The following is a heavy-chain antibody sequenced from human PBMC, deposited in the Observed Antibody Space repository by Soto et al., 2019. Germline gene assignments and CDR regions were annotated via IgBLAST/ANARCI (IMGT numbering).Heavy chain of an antibody. V-gene: IGHV2-5*02. Sequence: QITLKESGPTLVKPTQTLTLTCTFSGFSLSTSGVGVGWIRQPPGKALEWVAFIYWDDIKRQSPSLKSTLTITKDTSKNQVVLTMINIAPVDTATYYCAHSVGRSDSLGPYYFDYWGQGTLVTVSS. J-gene: IGHJ4*02. CDR3: AHSVGRSDSLGPYYFDY. CDR2: IYWDDIK. CDR1: GFSLSTSGVG. D-gene: IGHD2-21*02.